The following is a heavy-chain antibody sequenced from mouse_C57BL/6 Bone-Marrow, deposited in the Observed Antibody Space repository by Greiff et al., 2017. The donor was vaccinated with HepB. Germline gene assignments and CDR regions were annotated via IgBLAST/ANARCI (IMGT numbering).Heavy chain of an antibody. CDR3: ARDQWYFDV. Sequence: EVKVVESEGGLVQPGRSMKLSCTASGFTFSDYYMAWVRQVPEKGLEWVANINYDGSSTYYLDSLKSRFIISRDNAKNILYLQMSSLKSEDTATYYCARDQWYFDVWGTGTTVTVSS. CDR2: INYDGSST. CDR1: GFTFSDYY. J-gene: IGHJ1*03. V-gene: IGHV5-16*01.